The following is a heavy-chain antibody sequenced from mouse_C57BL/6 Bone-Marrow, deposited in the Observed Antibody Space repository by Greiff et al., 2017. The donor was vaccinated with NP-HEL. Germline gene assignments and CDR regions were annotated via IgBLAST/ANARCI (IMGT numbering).Heavy chain of an antibody. CDR1: GYTFTDHT. J-gene: IGHJ1*03. D-gene: IGHD1-1*01. Sequence: VQGVESDAELVKPGASVKISCKVSGYTFTDHTIHWMKQRPEQGLEWIGYIYPRDGSTKYNEKFKGKATLTADKSSSTAYMQLNSLTSEDSAVYFCAKNYYGSSSEGYFDVWGTGTTVTVSS. CDR3: AKNYYGSSSEGYFDV. CDR2: IYPRDGST. V-gene: IGHV1-78*01.